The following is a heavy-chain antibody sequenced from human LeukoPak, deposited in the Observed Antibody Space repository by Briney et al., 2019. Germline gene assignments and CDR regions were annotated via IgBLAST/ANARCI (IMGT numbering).Heavy chain of an antibody. CDR3: ARGGYYDPSPYFDY. CDR2: INPNSGGT. CDR1: GYTFTDYY. D-gene: IGHD3-22*01. Sequence: GASVTVSCTASGYTFTDYYMHWVRQAPGQGLEWMGRINPNSGGTNYAQKFQGRVTMTRDTSISTAYMELSRLRSDDTAVYYCARGGYYDPSPYFDYWGQGTLVTVSS. J-gene: IGHJ4*02. V-gene: IGHV1-2*06.